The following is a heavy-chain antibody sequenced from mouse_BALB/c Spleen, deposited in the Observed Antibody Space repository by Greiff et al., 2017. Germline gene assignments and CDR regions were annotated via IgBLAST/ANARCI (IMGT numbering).Heavy chain of an antibody. CDR3: ARDPSYGNDWYFDV. CDR1: GFTFSDYY. V-gene: IGHV5-4*02. D-gene: IGHD2-10*01. Sequence: DVKLQESGGGLVKPGGSLKLSCAASGFTFSDYYMYWVRQTPEKRLEWVATISDGGSYTYYPDSVKGRFTISRDNAKNNLYLQMSSLKSEDTAMYYCARDPSYGNDWYFDVWGAGTTVTVSS. J-gene: IGHJ1*01. CDR2: ISDGGSYT.